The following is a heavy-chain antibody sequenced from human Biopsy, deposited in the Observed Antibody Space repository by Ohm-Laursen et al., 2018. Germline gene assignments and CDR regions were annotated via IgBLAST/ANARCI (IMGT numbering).Heavy chain of an antibody. V-gene: IGHV3-48*03. CDR1: GFAFNLYE. Sequence: RLSCAASGFAFNLYEMNWVRQAPGKGMEWISYIYGGGSPVSYADSVKGRFTISRDNAQNSLYLHMNSLRAEGTAVYYCARLNSGTYDASDLWGQGTMVIVSS. CDR3: ARLNSGTYDASDL. J-gene: IGHJ3*01. CDR2: IYGGGSPV. D-gene: IGHD1-26*01.